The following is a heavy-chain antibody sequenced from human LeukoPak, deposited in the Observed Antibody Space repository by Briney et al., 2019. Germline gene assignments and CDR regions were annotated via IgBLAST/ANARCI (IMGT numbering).Heavy chain of an antibody. J-gene: IGHJ6*03. CDR1: GDSVSSNSAA. CDR2: TYYRSKWYN. CDR3: ARDSAAGTAYYYYYYMDV. Sequence: SQTLSLTCAISGDSVSSNSAAWNWIRQSPSRGLEWLGRTYYRSKWYNDYAVSVKSRITINPDTSKNQFSLQLNSVTPEDTAVYYCARDSAAGTAYYYYYYMDVWGKGTTVTVSS. D-gene: IGHD6-19*01. V-gene: IGHV6-1*01.